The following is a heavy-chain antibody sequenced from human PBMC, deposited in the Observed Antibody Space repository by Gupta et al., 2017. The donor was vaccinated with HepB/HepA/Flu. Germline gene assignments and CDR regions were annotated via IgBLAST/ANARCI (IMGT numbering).Heavy chain of an antibody. J-gene: IGHJ4*02. CDR3: AKGQGFGEFSPFDS. Sequence: EVQVLESGGGLVQPGGSLRLSCAASGFAFVSYATNWVRQAPGKGLEWVSGISGSGGSTYYADSVKGRFTISRDNSKKTLYLQMNSLRAEDTAVYYCAKGQGFGEFSPFDSWGQGTLVTVSS. CDR1: GFAFVSYA. D-gene: IGHD3-10*01. V-gene: IGHV3-23*01. CDR2: ISGSGGST.